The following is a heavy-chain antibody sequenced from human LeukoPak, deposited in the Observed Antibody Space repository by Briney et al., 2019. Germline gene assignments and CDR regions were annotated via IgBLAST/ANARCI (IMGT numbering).Heavy chain of an antibody. V-gene: IGHV3-21*01. J-gene: IGHJ4*02. CDR3: ARVGVRYSSSATFDY. D-gene: IGHD6-6*01. CDR1: GFTFSSYS. Sequence: GGSLRLSCAASGFTFSSYSMNWVRQAPGKGLEWVSSISSSSSYIYYADSVKGRFTVSRDNAKNSLYLQMNSLRAEDTAVYYCARVGVRYSSSATFDYWGQGTLVTVSS. CDR2: ISSSSSYI.